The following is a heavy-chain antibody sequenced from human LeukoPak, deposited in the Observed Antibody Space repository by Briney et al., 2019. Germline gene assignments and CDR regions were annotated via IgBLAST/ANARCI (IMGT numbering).Heavy chain of an antibody. D-gene: IGHD6-13*01. CDR3: ARDTAQLFLWFDP. V-gene: IGHV1-69*04. J-gene: IGHJ5*02. Sequence: GASVKVSCKASGGTFSSYAISWVRQAPGQGLEWMGRIIPILGIANYAQKFQGRVTITADKSTSTAYMELSSLRSEDTAVYYCARDTAQLFLWFDPLGPGNPGHRLL. CDR1: GGTFSSYA. CDR2: IIPILGIA.